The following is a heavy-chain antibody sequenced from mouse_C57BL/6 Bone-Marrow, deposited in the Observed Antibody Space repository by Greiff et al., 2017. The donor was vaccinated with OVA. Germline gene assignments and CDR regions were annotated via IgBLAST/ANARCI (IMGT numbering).Heavy chain of an antibody. CDR1: GFSFNTYA. Sequence: EVKLVESGGGLVQPKGSLTLSCAASGFSFNTYAMNWVRQAPGKGLEWVARIRSKSNNYATYYADSVKDRFTISRDDSESMLYLQMNNLKTEDTAMYYCVRGLRYFDVWGTGTTVTVSS. D-gene: IGHD1-1*01. CDR2: IRSKSNNYAT. V-gene: IGHV10-1*01. CDR3: VRGLRYFDV. J-gene: IGHJ1*03.